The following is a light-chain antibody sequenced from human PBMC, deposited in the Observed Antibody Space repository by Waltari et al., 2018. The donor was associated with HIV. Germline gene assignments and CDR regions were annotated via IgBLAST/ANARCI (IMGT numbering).Light chain of an antibody. CDR1: QGISSN. CDR3: QHLNSFPPFT. V-gene: IGKV1-9*01. Sequence: DFQLTQSPSFLSSSVGDRGVIACRASQGISSNLAWYQQKPGLAPKLLIYAASSLPSGVPSRFSGGGSGTQFTLTIRNLQPEDFATYYCQHLNSFPPFTFGPGTTVDVK. CDR2: AAS. J-gene: IGKJ3*01.